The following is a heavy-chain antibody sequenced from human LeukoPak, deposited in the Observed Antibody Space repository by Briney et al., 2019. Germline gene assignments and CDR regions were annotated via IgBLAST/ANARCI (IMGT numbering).Heavy chain of an antibody. CDR3: ARDDDSSDRGLDY. V-gene: IGHV1-2*06. CDR1: GYTFTGYY. Sequence: ASVKVSCKASGYTFTGYYMHWVRQAPGQGLEWMGRINPNSGGTNYAQKFQGRVTMTRDTSISTACMELSRLRSDDTAVYYCARDDDSSDRGLDYWGQGTLVTVSS. J-gene: IGHJ4*02. CDR2: INPNSGGT. D-gene: IGHD3-22*01.